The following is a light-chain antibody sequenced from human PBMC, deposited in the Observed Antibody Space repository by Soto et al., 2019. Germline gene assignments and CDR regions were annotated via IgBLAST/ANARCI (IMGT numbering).Light chain of an antibody. CDR3: TQTCRTLSIT. CDR2: AAS. CDR1: ESIARH. Sequence: DIQMTQSPSSLSASVGDRVTITCRASESIARHLNWYQQKPGKAPKLLIYAASSLQNGVPSRFRGGGSGTDFTLTISNLQPEDFATYYCTQTCRTLSITFGQGTRLEIK. V-gene: IGKV1-39*01. J-gene: IGKJ5*01.